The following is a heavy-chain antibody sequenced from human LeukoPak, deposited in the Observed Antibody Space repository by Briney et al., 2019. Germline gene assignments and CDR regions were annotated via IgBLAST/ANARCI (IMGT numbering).Heavy chain of an antibody. J-gene: IGHJ4*02. CDR3: ARGRVRITMVRGVNPYFDY. CDR2: INHSGST. D-gene: IGHD3-10*01. V-gene: IGHV4-34*01. CDR1: GGSFSGYY. Sequence: SETLSLTCAVSGGSFSGYYWSWIRQPPGKGLEWIGEINHSGSTNYNPSLKSRVTISVDTSKNQFSLKLSSVTAADTAVYYCARGRVRITMVRGVNPYFDYWGQGTLVTVSS.